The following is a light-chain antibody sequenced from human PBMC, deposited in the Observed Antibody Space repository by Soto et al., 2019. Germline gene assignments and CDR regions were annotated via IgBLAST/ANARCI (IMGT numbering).Light chain of an antibody. CDR2: WAS. CDR1: QSILHNSNNRTY. J-gene: IGKJ1*01. Sequence: DIVMTQSPDSLTVSLGERATINCRSSQSILHNSNNRTYVAWYQQRPGQPPKLLIHWASTRESGVPDRCSGSGSGTDFTLTFGSLQAEDVAVYYCQQYYDTPPTFGQGTKVVIK. V-gene: IGKV4-1*01. CDR3: QQYYDTPPT.